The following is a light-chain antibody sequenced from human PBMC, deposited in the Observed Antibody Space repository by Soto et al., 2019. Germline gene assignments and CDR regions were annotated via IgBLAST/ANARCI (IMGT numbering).Light chain of an antibody. J-gene: IGKJ1*01. CDR3: QQTYNTLWT. Sequence: DIQMTQSPSSLAASVGDRVTITCRASQSVSNYVNWYKQRSGKAPKLLIYAASSLQSGVPTRFSGGGSGTDFTLTITSLQPDDFATYYCQQTYNTLWTFGQGTKVEIK. V-gene: IGKV1-39*01. CDR2: AAS. CDR1: QSVSNY.